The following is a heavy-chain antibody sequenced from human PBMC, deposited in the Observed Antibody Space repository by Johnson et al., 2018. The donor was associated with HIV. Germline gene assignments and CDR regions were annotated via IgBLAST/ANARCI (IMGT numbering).Heavy chain of an antibody. CDR3: ARETHYYDSSGYYVDAFDI. Sequence: VQLVESGGGVVRPGGSLRLSCAASGFTFDDYDMSWVRQAPGKGLEWVSSINWNGGSTGYADSVKGRFTISRDNAKNSLYLQMNSLRAADTALYYCARETHYYDSSGYYVDAFDIWGQGTKVTVSS. CDR2: INWNGGST. J-gene: IGHJ3*02. V-gene: IGHV3-20*04. CDR1: GFTFDDYD. D-gene: IGHD3-22*01.